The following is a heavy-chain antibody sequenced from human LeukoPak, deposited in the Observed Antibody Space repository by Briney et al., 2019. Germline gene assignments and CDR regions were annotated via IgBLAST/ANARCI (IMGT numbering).Heavy chain of an antibody. V-gene: IGHV3-7*01. CDR3: ARDEDGSGPRGDY. Sequence: GGSLRLSCAASGFTFSSYWMSWVRQAPGKGLEWVANIKQDGSEKYYVDSVKGRFAISRDNAKNSLYLQMNSLRAEDTAVYYCARDEDGSGPRGDYWGQGTLVTVSS. D-gene: IGHD3-10*01. CDR2: IKQDGSEK. CDR1: GFTFSSYW. J-gene: IGHJ4*02.